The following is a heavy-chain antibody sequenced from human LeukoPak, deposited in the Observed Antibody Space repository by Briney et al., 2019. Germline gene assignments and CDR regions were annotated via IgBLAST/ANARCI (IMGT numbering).Heavy chain of an antibody. CDR1: GGSISSYY. CDR3: ARHAYYYDSSGYYDY. CDR2: IYYSGST. V-gene: IGHV4-59*08. Sequence: SETLSLTCTVSGGSISSYYWSWIRQPPGKGLEWVGYIYYSGSTNYNPSLKSRVTISVDTSKNQSSLKLSSVTAADTAVYYCARHAYYYDSSGYYDYWGQGTLVTVSS. D-gene: IGHD3-22*01. J-gene: IGHJ4*02.